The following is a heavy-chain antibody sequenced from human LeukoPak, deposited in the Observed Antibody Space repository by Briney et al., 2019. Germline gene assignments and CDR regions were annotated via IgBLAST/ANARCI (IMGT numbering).Heavy chain of an antibody. J-gene: IGHJ6*03. CDR2: IIPIFGTA. CDR3: ATAIVVVPAALVRSYYMDV. V-gene: IGHV1-69*05. Sequence: SVKVSCKASGGTFSSYAISWVRQAPGQGLEWMGRIIPIFGTANYAQKFQGRVTITTDESTSTAYMELSSLRSEDTAVYYCATAIVVVPAALVRSYYMDVWGKGTTVTVS. D-gene: IGHD2-2*01. CDR1: GGTFSSYA.